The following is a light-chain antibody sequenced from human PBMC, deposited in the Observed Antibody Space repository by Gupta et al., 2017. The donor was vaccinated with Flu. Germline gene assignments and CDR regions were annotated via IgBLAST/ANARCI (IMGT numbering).Light chain of an antibody. Sequence: EIVMTQSPATLSLTPGERVILSCRASRSVGTNLAWYHQKPGQAPRLLIYGASNRANGIPSRFSGSGSGTAFALTISNLQSEDFGVFYCHQYCSWPRTFGQGTKVETK. CDR3: HQYCSWPRT. CDR2: GAS. V-gene: IGKV3-15*01. J-gene: IGKJ1*01. CDR1: RSVGTN.